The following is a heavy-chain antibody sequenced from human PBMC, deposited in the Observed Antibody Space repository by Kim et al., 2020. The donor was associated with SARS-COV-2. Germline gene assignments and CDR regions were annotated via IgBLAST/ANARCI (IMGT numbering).Heavy chain of an antibody. J-gene: IGHJ2*01. CDR1: GFTFSNAW. Sequence: GGSLRLSCAASGFTFSNAWMSWVRQAPGKGLEWVGRIKSKTDGGTTDYAAPVKGRFTISRDESKNTLYLQMNSLKTEDTAVYYCTTEKKRGYSSGGSCYSVEVTWYFDLWGRGTLVTVSS. D-gene: IGHD2-15*01. V-gene: IGHV3-15*01. CDR3: TTEKKRGYSSGGSCYSVEVTWYFDL. CDR2: IKSKTDGGTT.